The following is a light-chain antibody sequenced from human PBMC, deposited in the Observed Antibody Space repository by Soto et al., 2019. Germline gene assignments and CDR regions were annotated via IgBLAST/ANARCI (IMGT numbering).Light chain of an antibody. CDR2: RAS. CDR3: QHYHNWPPWT. Sequence: EIVMTQSPATLSVSPGERATLSCRASQSVSSNLAWYQQKPGQAPRLLIYRASTRATGILARFSGSGSGTDFTLTITSLQSEDFAVYYCQHYHNWPPWTFGQGTKVEIK. CDR1: QSVSSN. V-gene: IGKV3-15*01. J-gene: IGKJ1*01.